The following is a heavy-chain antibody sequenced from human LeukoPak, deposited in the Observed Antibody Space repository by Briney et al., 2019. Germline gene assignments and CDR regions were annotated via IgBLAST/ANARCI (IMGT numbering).Heavy chain of an antibody. CDR1: DDSFSSHY. CDR3: ARDLVTVTRGFDI. Sequence: PSETLSLTCAVSDDSFSSHYWTWIRQPPGKGLEWIGYISYIGSTNYNPSLKSRVTISIDTSKNQFSLKLSSVTAADTAVYYCARDLVTVTRGFDIWGQGTMVSVSS. V-gene: IGHV4-59*11. D-gene: IGHD4-17*01. J-gene: IGHJ3*02. CDR2: ISYIGST.